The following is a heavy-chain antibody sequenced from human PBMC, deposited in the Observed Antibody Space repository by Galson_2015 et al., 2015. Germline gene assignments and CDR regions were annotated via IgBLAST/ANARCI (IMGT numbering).Heavy chain of an antibody. D-gene: IGHD3-10*01. J-gene: IGHJ6*02. V-gene: IGHV3-23*01. CDR1: GFIFSNYA. CDR2: ISGSGDDT. CDR3: AKDSIYYGSGSYYMDV. Sequence: SLRLSCAASGFIFSNYAMTWVRQAPGKGPEWVSGISGSGDDTYYADSVKGRFTISRDNSKSTLYLQMNSLRGEDTALYYCAKDSIYYGSGSYYMDVWGQGTTVTVSS.